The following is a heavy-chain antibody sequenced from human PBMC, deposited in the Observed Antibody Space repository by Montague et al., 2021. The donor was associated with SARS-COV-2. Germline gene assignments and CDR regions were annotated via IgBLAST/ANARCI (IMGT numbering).Heavy chain of an antibody. CDR3: ANRGVRYFDAQGVWYYFDY. J-gene: IGHJ4*02. Sequence: SLRLSCAASGFRFDDYGMTWVRQAPGKGLEWVSTISDSGGSTYYADSVKGRFTISRDNSKNTLYLQMNSLRAEDTAVYYCANRGVRYFDAQGVWYYFDYWGQGTLVTVSS. CDR1: GFRFDDYG. D-gene: IGHD3-9*01. CDR2: ISDSGGST. V-gene: IGHV3-23*01.